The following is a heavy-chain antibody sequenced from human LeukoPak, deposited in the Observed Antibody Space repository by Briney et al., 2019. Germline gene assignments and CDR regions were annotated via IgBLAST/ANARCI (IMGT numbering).Heavy chain of an antibody. CDR2: ISGSGGST. J-gene: IGHJ4*02. D-gene: IGHD3-3*01. CDR1: GFTFSSYA. CDR3: AKYDFWSGYYDY. V-gene: IGHV3-23*01. Sequence: TGGSLRLSCAASGFTFSSYAMSWVRQAPGKGLEWVSAISGSGGSTYYADSVKGRFTISRDNSKNTLYLQMNSLRAEDTAVYYCAKYDFWSGYYDYWGQGTLVTVSS.